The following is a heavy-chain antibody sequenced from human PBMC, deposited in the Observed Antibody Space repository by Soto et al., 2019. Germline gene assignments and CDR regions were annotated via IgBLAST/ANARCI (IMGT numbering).Heavy chain of an antibody. J-gene: IGHJ6*02. Sequence: PXEILSLTFPGAGCSSSRYYLIWIRQPPGKGLEWSGYIYYGGSTNYNPSPKSRVTISVDTSKNQFSLKLSSVTAADTAVYYCARGRGTVTYYYYYGMDVWGQGTTVTVSS. CDR1: GCSSSRYY. CDR2: IYYGGST. CDR3: ARGRGTVTYYYYYGMDV. D-gene: IGHD4-17*01. V-gene: IGHV4-59*01.